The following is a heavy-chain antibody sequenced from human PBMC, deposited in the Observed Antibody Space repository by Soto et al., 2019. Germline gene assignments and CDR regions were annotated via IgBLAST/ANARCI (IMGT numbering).Heavy chain of an antibody. V-gene: IGHV1-24*01. CDR3: ATEWGGIWSGWKGWFDP. J-gene: IGHJ5*02. D-gene: IGHD3-3*01. CDR1: GYTLTELS. CDR2: FDPEDGET. Sequence: QVQLVQSGAEVKKPGASVKVSCKVSGYTLTELSMHWVRQAPGKGLEWMGGFDPEDGETIYAQKFQGRVTMTADTSTDTAYMELSSLRSEDTAVYYCATEWGGIWSGWKGWFDPWGQGTLVTVSS.